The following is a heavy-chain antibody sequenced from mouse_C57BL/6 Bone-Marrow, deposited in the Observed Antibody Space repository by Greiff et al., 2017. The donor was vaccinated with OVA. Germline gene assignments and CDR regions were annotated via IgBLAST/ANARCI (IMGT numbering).Heavy chain of an antibody. CDR3: ARQSHYYAMDY. Sequence: EVKVVESGGGLVQPGGSLKLSCAASGFTFSDYYMYWVRQTPEKRLEWVAYISNGGGSTYYPDTVKGRFTISRDNAKNTLYLQMSRLKSEDTAMYYCARQSHYYAMDYWGQGTSVTVSS. CDR1: GFTFSDYY. V-gene: IGHV5-12*01. J-gene: IGHJ4*01. CDR2: ISNGGGST.